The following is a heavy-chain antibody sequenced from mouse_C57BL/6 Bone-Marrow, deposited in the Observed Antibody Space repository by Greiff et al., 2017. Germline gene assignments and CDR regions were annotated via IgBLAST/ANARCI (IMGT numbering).Heavy chain of an antibody. Sequence: VMLVESGPGLVQPSQSLSITCTVSGFSLTSYGVHWVRQSPGKGLEWLGVIWRGGSTDYNAAFMSRLSITKDNSKSQVFFKMNSLQADDTAIYYCAKRQLRPYAMDYWGQGTSVTVSS. CDR1: GFSLTSYG. J-gene: IGHJ4*01. CDR3: AKRQLRPYAMDY. CDR2: IWRGGST. D-gene: IGHD3-2*02. V-gene: IGHV2-5*01.